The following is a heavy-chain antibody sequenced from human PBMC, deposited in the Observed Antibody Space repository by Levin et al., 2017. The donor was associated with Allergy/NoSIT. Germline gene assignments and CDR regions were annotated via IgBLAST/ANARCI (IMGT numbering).Heavy chain of an antibody. D-gene: IGHD5-24*01. CDR1: GFNVSDNY. CDR3: ARVRGSAILGSVFDY. J-gene: IGHJ4*02. Sequence: ASVKVSCAATGFNVSDNYMSWVRQAPGKGLEWVSTLYSGGHTYYADSVKARFSISRDNSKNTLYLQMNSLRAEDPAVYYFARVRGSAILGSVFDYWGQGTLVTVSS. V-gene: IGHV3-53*01. CDR2: LYSGGHT.